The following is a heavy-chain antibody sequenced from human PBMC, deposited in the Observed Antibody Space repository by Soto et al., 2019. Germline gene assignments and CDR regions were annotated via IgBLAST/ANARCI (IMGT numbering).Heavy chain of an antibody. CDR3: AREVERFWTVQAAAFPFDWFDP. CDR2: INPSGGST. V-gene: IGHV1-46*01. Sequence: VASVKVSCKASGYTFTSYYMHWVRQAPGQGLEWMGIINPSGGSTSYAQKFQGRVTMTRDTSTSTVYMELSSLRSEDTAVYYCAREVERFWTVQAAAFPFDWFDPWGQGTLVTVSS. D-gene: IGHD6-13*01. CDR1: GYTFTSYY. J-gene: IGHJ5*02.